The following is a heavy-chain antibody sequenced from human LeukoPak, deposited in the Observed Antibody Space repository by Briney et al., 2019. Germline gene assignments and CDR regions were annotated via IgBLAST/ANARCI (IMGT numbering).Heavy chain of an antibody. CDR2: ISWDGDST. CDR3: AKDIGVGYCNGCLFDY. V-gene: IGHV3-43*02. J-gene: IGHJ4*02. Sequence: PGGSLRLSCAASGFTFDGCAMHWVRQAPGKGLEWVSLISWDGDSTYYADSVKGRFTISRDNSKNSLYLQMNSLRTEDTALYYCAKDIGVGYCNGCLFDYWGQGTLVTVSS. CDR1: GFTFDGCA. D-gene: IGHD2-15*01.